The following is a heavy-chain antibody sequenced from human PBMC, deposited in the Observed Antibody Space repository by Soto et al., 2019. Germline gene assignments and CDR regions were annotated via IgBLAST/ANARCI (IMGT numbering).Heavy chain of an antibody. CDR2: IYYSGST. D-gene: IGHD3-10*01. V-gene: IGHV4-59*01. J-gene: IGHJ2*01. CDR3: ATDYYGSGSYPQYWYFDL. CDR1: GGSISSYY. Sequence: QVQLQESGPGLVKPSETLSLTCTVSGGSISSYYWSWIRQPPGKGLEWIGYIYYSGSTNYNPSLKSRVTISVDTSKNQFSRKLSSVTAADTAVYYCATDYYGSGSYPQYWYFDLWGRGTLVTVSS.